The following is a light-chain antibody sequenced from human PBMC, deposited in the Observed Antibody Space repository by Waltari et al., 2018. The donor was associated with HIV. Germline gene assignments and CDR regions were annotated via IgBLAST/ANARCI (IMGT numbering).Light chain of an antibody. CDR3: ATWDDSLNGGV. Sequence: QSVLTQPPSASATPGQRVTISCSGNNSNTGSNTVNWYQQLPGTAPKLLIYSSDQRPSGVPHRYSGSKSGTSASLAIRGVQTEDEADYYCATWDDSLNGGVFGGGTKLTVL. CDR2: SSD. V-gene: IGLV1-44*01. CDR1: NSNTGSNT. J-gene: IGLJ3*02.